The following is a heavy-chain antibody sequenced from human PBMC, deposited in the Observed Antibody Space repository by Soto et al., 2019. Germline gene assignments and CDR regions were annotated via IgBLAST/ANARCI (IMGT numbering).Heavy chain of an antibody. J-gene: IGHJ5*02. CDR3: ARARYPSPLNWFDP. Sequence: ASVKVSCKASGYTFSEHGFSWVRQGPGQGLEWLGWISAYTGVTDYAQKFQGRLTLTTDTSTSTAYMELRSLRSDDTAVYYCARARYPSPLNWFDPWGQGTLVTVSS. CDR2: ISAYTGVT. D-gene: IGHD1-20*01. CDR1: GYTFSEHG. V-gene: IGHV1-18*01.